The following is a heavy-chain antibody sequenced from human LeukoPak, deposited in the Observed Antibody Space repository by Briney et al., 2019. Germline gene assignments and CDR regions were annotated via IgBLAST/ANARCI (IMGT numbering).Heavy chain of an antibody. CDR2: ISGGGGST. V-gene: IGHV3-23*01. CDR1: GSTFSSYV. D-gene: IGHD2-2*01. J-gene: IGHJ5*02. CDR3: AKGGYCSSTSCYVGWFDP. Sequence: QPGGSLRLSCAASGSTFSSYVMNWVRQAPGKGLEWVSVISGGGGSTYYADSVKGRFTISRDNSKNTLFLQMNSLRAEDTAVYYCAKGGYCSSTSCYVGWFDPWGQGTLVTVSS.